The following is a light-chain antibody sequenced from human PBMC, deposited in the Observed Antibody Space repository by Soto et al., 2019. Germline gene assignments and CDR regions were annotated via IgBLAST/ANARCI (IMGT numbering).Light chain of an antibody. V-gene: IGKV1-39*01. CDR2: SAS. J-gene: IGKJ2*01. CDR3: QQGHSTPYT. CDR1: QNIRTY. Sequence: DIHMTQSPYSLSASVGNSVTITCRASQNIRTYLNWYQQKQGRAPKLLIHSASALPSGVPSRFSGSGYGTEFNLTMSGLQTEDFATYYCQQGHSTPYTFGQGTKVDIK.